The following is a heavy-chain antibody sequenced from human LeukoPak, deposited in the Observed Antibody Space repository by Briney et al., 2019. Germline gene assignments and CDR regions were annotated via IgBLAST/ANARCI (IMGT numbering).Heavy chain of an antibody. CDR2: IYYSGST. CDR3: ARGGIRQTFDN. D-gene: IGHD3-3*02. V-gene: IGHV4-59*01. J-gene: IGHJ4*02. Sequence: SETLSLTCTVSGGSISTYYWNWIRQPPGKGLEWIGYIYYSGSTNYNPSLKSRVTISVDTSKNQFSLNLTSVTAADTAAYYCARGGIRQTFDNWGQGTLVTVSS. CDR1: GGSISTYY.